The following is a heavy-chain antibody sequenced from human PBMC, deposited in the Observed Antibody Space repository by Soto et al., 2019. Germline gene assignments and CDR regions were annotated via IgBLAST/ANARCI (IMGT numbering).Heavy chain of an antibody. CDR2: MSNDGSNK. CDR3: AKGFRNYWVFDA. J-gene: IGHJ5*02. Sequence: QVHLVESGGGVVQPGRSLRLSCAASGFSFSTYGMHWVRQAPGKGLEWVAFMSNDGSNKYYADSVKGRFTISRDNSTNTLSLQMTSLGAEDTAVYYCAKGFRNYWVFDAWVQGALVSVSS. V-gene: IGHV3-30*18. D-gene: IGHD1-7*01. CDR1: GFSFSTYG.